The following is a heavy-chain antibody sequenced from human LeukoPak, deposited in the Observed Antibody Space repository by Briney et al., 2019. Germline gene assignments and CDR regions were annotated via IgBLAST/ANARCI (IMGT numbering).Heavy chain of an antibody. CDR2: INPNSGGT. D-gene: IGHD1-26*01. Sequence: ASVKVSCTASGYTFTGYYMHWVRQAPGQGLEWMGWINPNSGGTNYAQKFQGRVTMTRDTSISTAYMELSRLRSDDTAVYYCAREAPSGSYYIPEYFQHWGQGTLVTVSS. CDR1: GYTFTGYY. V-gene: IGHV1-2*02. CDR3: AREAPSGSYYIPEYFQH. J-gene: IGHJ1*01.